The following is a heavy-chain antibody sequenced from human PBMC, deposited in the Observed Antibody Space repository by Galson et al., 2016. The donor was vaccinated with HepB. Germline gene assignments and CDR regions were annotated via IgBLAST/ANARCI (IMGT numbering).Heavy chain of an antibody. Sequence: SETLSLTCSVSGGSINSYYWSWIRQPTGKGLEWIAYIDHSGNIQYNPSLKSRVTLSVDTSRNQFSLKLSSVTAADTAVYYRARDRLAAAASWVAFDLWGQGTMVTVSS. CDR3: ARDRLAAAASWVAFDL. CDR2: IDHSGNI. J-gene: IGHJ3*01. CDR1: GGSINSYY. D-gene: IGHD6-13*01. V-gene: IGHV4-59*01.